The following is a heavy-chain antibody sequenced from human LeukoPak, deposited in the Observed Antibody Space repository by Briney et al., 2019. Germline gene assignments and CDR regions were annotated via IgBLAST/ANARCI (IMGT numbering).Heavy chain of an antibody. Sequence: GGSLRLSCAAPGFTFSNYSMSWVRQAPGRGLQWVSFISDDGGSTYYADSVKGRFTISRDNSKDTLLLQMNSLRAEDTATYYCAKLEWVERFWDRTGPLFGHWGQGTLVSVSS. CDR3: AKLEWVERFWDRTGPLFGH. CDR1: GFTFSNYS. CDR2: ISDDGGST. J-gene: IGHJ4*02. D-gene: IGHD3-10*01. V-gene: IGHV3-23*01.